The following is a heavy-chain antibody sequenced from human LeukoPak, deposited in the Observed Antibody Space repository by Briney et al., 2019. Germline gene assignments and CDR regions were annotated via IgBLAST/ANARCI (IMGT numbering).Heavy chain of an antibody. V-gene: IGHV1-18*01. CDR2: ISAYNGNT. Sequence: ASVKVSCKASGYTFTSYGISWVRQAPGQGLEWMGWISAYNGNTNYAQKLQGRVTMTTDTSTSTAYMELRSLRSDDTAVYYCARDSSSGYYDSSGYFSFRFWGQGTLVTVSS. J-gene: IGHJ4*02. CDR1: GYTFTSYG. D-gene: IGHD3-22*01. CDR3: ARDSSSGYYDSSGYFSFRF.